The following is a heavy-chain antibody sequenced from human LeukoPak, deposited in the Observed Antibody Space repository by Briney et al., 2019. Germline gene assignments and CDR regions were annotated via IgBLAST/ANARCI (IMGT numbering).Heavy chain of an antibody. CDR1: GFTVSSNY. CDR3: AKDLPPNYYDSSGYFDY. J-gene: IGHJ4*02. V-gene: IGHV3-23*01. CDR2: ISGSGGST. Sequence: GGSLRLSCAASGFTVSSNYMSWVRQAPGKGLEWVSAISGSGGSTYYADSVKGRFTISRDNSKNTLYLQMNSLRAEDTAVYYCAKDLPPNYYDSSGYFDYWGQGTLVTVSS. D-gene: IGHD3-22*01.